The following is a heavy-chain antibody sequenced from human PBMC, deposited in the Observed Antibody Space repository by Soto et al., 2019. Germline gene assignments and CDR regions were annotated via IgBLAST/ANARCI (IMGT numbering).Heavy chain of an antibody. CDR1: GGSISSSSYY. Sequence: PSETLSLTCTVSGGSISSSSYYWGWIRQPPGKGLEWIGSIYYSGSTNYNPSLKSRVTISVDTSKNQFSLKLSSVTAADTAVYYCARDPGWIQLWSRAYYYYGMDVWGQGTTVTVSS. V-gene: IGHV4-39*07. J-gene: IGHJ6*02. D-gene: IGHD5-18*01. CDR3: ARDPGWIQLWSRAYYYYGMDV. CDR2: IYYSGST.